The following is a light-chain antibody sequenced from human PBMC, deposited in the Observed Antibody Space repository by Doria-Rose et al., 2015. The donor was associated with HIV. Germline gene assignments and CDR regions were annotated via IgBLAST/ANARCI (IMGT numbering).Light chain of an antibody. CDR1: QGISSY. Sequence: SFSASTGDRVTITCRASQGISSYLAWYQRKPGKAPNLLIYAASTLRSGVPSRFGGSGSGTDFTLTISCLQSEDFATHYCQQYYSYPRAFGQGTRLEIK. V-gene: IGKV1-8*01. CDR2: AAS. J-gene: IGKJ5*01. CDR3: QQYYSYPRA.